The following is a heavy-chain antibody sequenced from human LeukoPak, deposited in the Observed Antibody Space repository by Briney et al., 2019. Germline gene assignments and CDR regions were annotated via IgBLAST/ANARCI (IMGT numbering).Heavy chain of an antibody. V-gene: IGHV3-66*01. CDR2: IYSGGST. J-gene: IGHJ6*02. CDR3: ARDHGDPADYYYYGMDV. Sequence: GGSLRLSCAASGFTVSSNYMSWVRQAPGKGLEWVSVIYSGGSTYYADSVKGRFTISRDNSKNTLYLQMNSLRAEDTAVYYCARDHGDPADYYYYGMDVWGQGTTVTVSS. CDR1: GFTVSSNY. D-gene: IGHD3-10*01.